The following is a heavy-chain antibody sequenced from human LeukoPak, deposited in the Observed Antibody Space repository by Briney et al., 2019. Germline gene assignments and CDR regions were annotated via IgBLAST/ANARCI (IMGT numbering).Heavy chain of an antibody. J-gene: IGHJ3*02. Sequence: SQTLSLTCAISGDSVSSNSAAWNWIRQSPSRGLEWLGRTYYRSKWYNDYAVSVKSRITINPDTSKNQFSLQLNSVTPEDTAVYYCARQGYHDYVWGSYEIDIWGQGTMVTVSS. D-gene: IGHD3-16*01. CDR3: ARQGYHDYVWGSYEIDI. CDR1: GDSVSSNSAA. CDR2: TYYRSKWYN. V-gene: IGHV6-1*01.